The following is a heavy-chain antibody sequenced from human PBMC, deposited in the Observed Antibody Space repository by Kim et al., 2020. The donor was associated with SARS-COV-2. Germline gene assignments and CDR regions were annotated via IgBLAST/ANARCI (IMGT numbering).Heavy chain of an antibody. D-gene: IGHD6-13*01. CDR3: ARGFYSSSWQPRGWFDP. J-gene: IGHJ5*02. CDR2: IIPIFGTA. Sequence: SVKVSCKASGGTFSSYAISWVRQAPGQGLEWMGGIIPIFGTANYAQKFQGRVTITADESTSTAYMELSSLRSEDTAVYYCARGFYSSSWQPRGWFDPWGQGTLVTVSS. CDR1: GGTFSSYA. V-gene: IGHV1-69*13.